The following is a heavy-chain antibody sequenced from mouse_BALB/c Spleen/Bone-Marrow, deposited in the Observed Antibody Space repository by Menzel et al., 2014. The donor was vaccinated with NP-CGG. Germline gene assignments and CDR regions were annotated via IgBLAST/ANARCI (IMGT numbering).Heavy chain of an antibody. V-gene: IGHV1-87*01. D-gene: IGHD2-4*01. CDR3: ARRDDYDGGFAY. CDR1: GYTFTSYW. J-gene: IGHJ3*01. CDR2: IYPGDGDT. Sequence: VQLQQSGAELARPGASVKLSCKASGYTFTSYWMQWVKQRPGQGLEWIGAIYPGDGDTRYTQKFRGKATLTADKSSNTAYMQLKSLTSEDSAVYYCARRDDYDGGFAYWGQGTLATVSA.